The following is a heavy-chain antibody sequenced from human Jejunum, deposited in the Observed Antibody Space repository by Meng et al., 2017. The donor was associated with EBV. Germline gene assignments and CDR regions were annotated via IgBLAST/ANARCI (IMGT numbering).Heavy chain of an antibody. CDR1: GGSISSGGYS. CDR2: IYYSGSA. V-gene: IGHV4-30-2*01. CDR3: ARGAYFDY. Sequence: QLPLQESGSGLVKPSETLSLTCAVSGGSISSGGYSWHWIRQPPGKGLQWIGYIYYSGSAFYNPSLKSRVTLSVDRSKNQFSLNLSSVTAADTAVYYCARGAYFDYWGQGTLVTVSS. J-gene: IGHJ4*02.